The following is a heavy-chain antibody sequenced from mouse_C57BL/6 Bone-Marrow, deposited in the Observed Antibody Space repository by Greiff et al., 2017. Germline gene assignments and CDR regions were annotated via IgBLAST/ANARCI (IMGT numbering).Heavy chain of an antibody. Sequence: VQLQQSGAELARPGASVKLSCKASGYTFTSYGISWVKQRTGQGLEWIGEIYPRSGNTYYNEKFKGKATLTADKSSSTAYMELRSLTSEDSAVYFCARYDYGSSYPWYFDVWGTGTTVTVSS. V-gene: IGHV1-81*01. CDR2: IYPRSGNT. CDR3: ARYDYGSSYPWYFDV. D-gene: IGHD1-1*01. CDR1: GYTFTSYG. J-gene: IGHJ1*03.